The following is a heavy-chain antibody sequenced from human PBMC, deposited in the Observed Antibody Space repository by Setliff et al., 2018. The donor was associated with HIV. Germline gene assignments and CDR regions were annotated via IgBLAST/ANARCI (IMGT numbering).Heavy chain of an antibody. J-gene: IGHJ3*02. CDR2: ISYSGTA. CDR3: ARVGFGDSAAFDI. Sequence: TSETLSLTCTVSGGSIGGYYWSWIRQHPGKGLEWIGFISYSGTAYYNPSLKSRVTISVETSKNQFSLKLSSVIAADTAVYYCARVGFGDSAAFDIWGQGTMVTVSS. V-gene: IGHV4-31*03. CDR1: GGSIGGYY. D-gene: IGHD3-16*01.